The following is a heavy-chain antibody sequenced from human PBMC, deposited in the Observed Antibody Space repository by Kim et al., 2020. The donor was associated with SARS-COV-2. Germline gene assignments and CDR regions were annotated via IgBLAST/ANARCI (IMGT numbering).Heavy chain of an antibody. J-gene: IGHJ4*02. V-gene: IGHV3-9*01. Sequence: GGSLRLSCAGSGFSFGDYAMHWVRLPPGKGLEWVSGISWSSGDKIYADSVKGRFTISRDNAKSSLYLQMNSLRGEDTALYYCVRRSSDYQFDYWGQGTVVTVSS. D-gene: IGHD3-22*01. CDR2: ISWSSGDK. CDR1: GFSFGDYA. CDR3: VRRSSDYQFDY.